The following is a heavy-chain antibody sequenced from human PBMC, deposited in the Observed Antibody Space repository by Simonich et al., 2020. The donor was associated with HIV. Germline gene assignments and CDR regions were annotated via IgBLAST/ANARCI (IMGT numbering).Heavy chain of an antibody. CDR1: GSTFNYFA. V-gene: IGHV3-9*01. Sequence: EVQLVESGGGLVQPGRSLRLSCAAPGSTFNYFAMHWVRQAPGKGLGWVAGINWSGGSIGYADSVKGRVTISRDNAKNSLYLQMNSLRAEDTALYYCTKGRSSYYYYAMDVWGQGTTVTVSS. CDR2: INWSGGSI. D-gene: IGHD6-6*01. CDR3: TKGRSSYYYYAMDV. J-gene: IGHJ6*02.